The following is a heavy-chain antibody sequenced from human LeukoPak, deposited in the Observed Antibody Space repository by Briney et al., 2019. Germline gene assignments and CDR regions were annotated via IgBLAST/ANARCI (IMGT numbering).Heavy chain of an antibody. Sequence: GGSLRLSCAASGFTFTNYWMHWVRQAPGMGLVWVSRLPPDELGIIYADSVKGRFTVSRDNAKNTVYLQMNNLRAEDTAVFYCATWKYYYDSSGSYHGGYFDSWGQGALVTVSS. CDR1: GFTFTNYW. CDR2: LPPDELGI. V-gene: IGHV3-74*01. CDR3: ATWKYYYDSSGSYHGGYFDS. J-gene: IGHJ4*02. D-gene: IGHD3-22*01.